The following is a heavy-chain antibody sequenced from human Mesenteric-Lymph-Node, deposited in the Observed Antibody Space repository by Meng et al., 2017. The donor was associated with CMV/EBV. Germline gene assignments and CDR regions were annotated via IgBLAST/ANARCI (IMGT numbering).Heavy chain of an antibody. V-gene: IGHV3-7*03. D-gene: IGHD3-9*01. CDR2: IKVDGSDK. Sequence: GGSLRLSCAASGFTFSIYWMSWVRQAPGKGLEWVANIKVDGSDKYYVDSVKGRFTISRDNSKNSLYLQMNSLRTEDTALYYCAKDLGILTGYAFDYWGQGTLVTVSS. CDR1: GFTFSIYW. CDR3: AKDLGILTGYAFDY. J-gene: IGHJ4*02.